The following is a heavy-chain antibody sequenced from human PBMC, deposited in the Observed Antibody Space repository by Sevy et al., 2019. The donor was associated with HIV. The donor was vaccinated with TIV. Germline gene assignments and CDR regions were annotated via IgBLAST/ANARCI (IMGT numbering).Heavy chain of an antibody. Sequence: GGSLRLSCAASGLTFTTNAMSWVRQAPGKGLEWVAGITSGGATYYADSVKGRFTVSRDNSKNTLYLQLNSLRADDTAVFYCAGGDTPMITDLDYWGQGTLVTV. CDR1: GLTFTTNA. J-gene: IGHJ4*02. CDR3: AGGDTPMITDLDY. D-gene: IGHD3-16*01. CDR2: ITSGGAT. V-gene: IGHV3-23*01.